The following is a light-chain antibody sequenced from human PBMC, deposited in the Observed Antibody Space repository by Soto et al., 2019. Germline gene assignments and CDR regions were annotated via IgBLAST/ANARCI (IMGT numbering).Light chain of an antibody. Sequence: DTQLTQSPSFLSASVGDRVTITCRASQDVSRSLGWYQQKPGKAPSLLISAASTLHSGVPSRFSGSGSGTDFTLTISSLQPEDFATYYCQQLWTYPLTFGGGTKVDIK. CDR1: QDVSRS. J-gene: IGKJ4*01. CDR3: QQLWTYPLT. CDR2: AAS. V-gene: IGKV1-9*01.